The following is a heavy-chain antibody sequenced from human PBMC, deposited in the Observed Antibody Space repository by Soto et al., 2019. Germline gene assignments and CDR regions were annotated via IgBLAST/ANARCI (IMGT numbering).Heavy chain of an antibody. CDR3: ARGLGSGGGQQENWFDP. CDR2: INHSGGT. J-gene: IGHJ5*02. V-gene: IGHV4-34*01. Sequence: PSETLSLTCAVYGGSFSGYYWSWIRQPPGKGLEWIGEINHSGGTNYNPSLKSRVTISVDTSKNQFSLKLSSVTAADTAVYYCARGLGSGGGQQENWFDPWGQGTLVTVSS. D-gene: IGHD7-27*01. CDR1: GGSFSGYY.